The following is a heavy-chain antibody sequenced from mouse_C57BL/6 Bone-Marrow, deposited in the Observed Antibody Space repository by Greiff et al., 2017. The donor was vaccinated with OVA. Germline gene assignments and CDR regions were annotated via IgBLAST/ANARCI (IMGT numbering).Heavy chain of an antibody. V-gene: IGHV6-3*01. Sequence: DVKLQESGGGLVQPGGSMKLSCVASGFTFSNYWMNWVRQSPEKGLEWVAQIRLKSDNYATHYAESVKGRFTISRDDSKSSVYLQMNNLRAEDTGIYYCTGCDDGYSWFAYWGQGTLVTVSA. D-gene: IGHD2-3*01. J-gene: IGHJ3*01. CDR1: GFTFSNYW. CDR2: IRLKSDNYAT. CDR3: TGCDDGYSWFAY.